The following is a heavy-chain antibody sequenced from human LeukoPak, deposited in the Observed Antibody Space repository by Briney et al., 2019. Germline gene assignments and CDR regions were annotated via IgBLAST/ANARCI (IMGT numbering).Heavy chain of an antibody. D-gene: IGHD4-17*01. J-gene: IGHJ3*02. CDR1: GGSISSYY. V-gene: IGHV4-4*07. Sequence: PSETLSLTCTVSGGSISSYYWSWIRQPAGKGLEWIGRIYTSGSTSYNPSLKSRVTMSVDTSKNQFSLKLSSVTAADTAVYYCARGPHYGDYPAFDIWGQGTMVTVSS. CDR2: IYTSGST. CDR3: ARGPHYGDYPAFDI.